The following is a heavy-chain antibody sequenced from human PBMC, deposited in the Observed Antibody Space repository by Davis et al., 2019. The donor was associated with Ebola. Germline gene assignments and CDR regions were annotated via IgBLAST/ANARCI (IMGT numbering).Heavy chain of an antibody. CDR2: IKQDGSEK. D-gene: IGHD2-8*02. J-gene: IGHJ4*02. CDR1: GFTFSSYW. CDR3: ARGGGIVLVVYAMMVGEGTRTVLDY. Sequence: PGGSLRLSCAASGFTFSSYWMSWVRQAPGKGLEWVANIKQDGSEKYYVDSVKGRFTISRDNAKNSLYLQMNSLRAEDTAVYYCARGGGIVLVVYAMMVGEGTRTVLDYWGQGTLVTVSS. V-gene: IGHV3-7*03.